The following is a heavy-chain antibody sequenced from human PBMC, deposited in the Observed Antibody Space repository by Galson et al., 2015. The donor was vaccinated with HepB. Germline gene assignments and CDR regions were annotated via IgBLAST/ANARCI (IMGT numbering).Heavy chain of an antibody. CDR1: GGSISSSTYYY. V-gene: IGHV4-39*01. Sequence: LSLTCTVSGGSISSSTYYYWGWIRQPPGKGLEWIGSIYYSGSIYYNPSLESRVTISVDTSKSQFSLKLSSVTAADTAVYYCARPSRHGFLNPFDYWGQGTLVTVSS. J-gene: IGHJ4*02. CDR3: ARPSRHGFLNPFDY. CDR2: IYYSGSI. D-gene: IGHD3-10*01.